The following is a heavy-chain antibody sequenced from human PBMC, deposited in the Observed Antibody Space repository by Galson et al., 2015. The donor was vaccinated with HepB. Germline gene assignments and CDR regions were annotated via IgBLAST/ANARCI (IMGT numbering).Heavy chain of an antibody. Sequence: SLRLSCAASGFTFSSYSMNWVRQAPGKGLEWVSSISSSSSYIYYADSVKGRFTISRDNAKNSLYLQMNSLRAEDTAVYYCARVPYSAGTPAPFDYWGQGTLVTVSS. CDR1: GFTFSSYS. J-gene: IGHJ4*02. CDR3: ARVPYSAGTPAPFDY. D-gene: IGHD1-7*01. V-gene: IGHV3-21*01. CDR2: ISSSSSYI.